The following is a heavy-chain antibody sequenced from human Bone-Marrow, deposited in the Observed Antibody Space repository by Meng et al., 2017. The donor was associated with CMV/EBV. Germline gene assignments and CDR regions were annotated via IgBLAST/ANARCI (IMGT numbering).Heavy chain of an antibody. V-gene: IGHV1-69*06. CDR3: ARGGSLMVRGAKPGPFGY. Sequence: QEQLVQSGAAVKKPGSSVKVSCNASGGTFSSYAISWVRQAPGQGLEWMGGINPIFGTTNYAQKFQGRVTITADKSTSIAYMELSSLRFEDTAVYYCARGGSLMVRGAKPGPFGYWGQGTLVTVSS. CDR2: INPIFGTT. J-gene: IGHJ4*02. CDR1: GGTFSSYA. D-gene: IGHD3-10*01.